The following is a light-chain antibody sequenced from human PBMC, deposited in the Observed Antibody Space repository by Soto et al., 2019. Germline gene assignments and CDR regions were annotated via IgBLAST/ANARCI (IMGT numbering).Light chain of an antibody. CDR3: SSYTSSSTRV. J-gene: IGLJ3*02. CDR2: EVS. V-gene: IGLV2-14*01. CDR1: SSDVGGYNY. Sequence: QSVLTQPXXVSXXXXXXITXXXTGTSSDVGGYNYVSWYQQHPGKAPKLMIYEVSNRPSGVSNRFSGSKSGNTASLTISGLQAEDEADYYCSSYTSSSTRVFGGGTKLTVL.